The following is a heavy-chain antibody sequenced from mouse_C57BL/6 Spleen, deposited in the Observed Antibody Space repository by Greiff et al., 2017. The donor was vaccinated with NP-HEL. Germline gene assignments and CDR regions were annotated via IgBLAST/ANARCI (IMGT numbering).Heavy chain of an antibody. Sequence: VQLQQPGAELVKPGASVKLSCKASGYTFTSYWMHCVKQRPGRGLEWIGRIAPNSGGTKYNEKFKSKATLTVDKPSSTAYMQLSSLTSEDSAVYYCARRFYYYGSSYVGYFDVWGTGTTVTVSS. J-gene: IGHJ1*03. V-gene: IGHV1-72*01. CDR1: GYTFTSYW. CDR3: ARRFYYYGSSYVGYFDV. CDR2: IAPNSGGT. D-gene: IGHD1-1*01.